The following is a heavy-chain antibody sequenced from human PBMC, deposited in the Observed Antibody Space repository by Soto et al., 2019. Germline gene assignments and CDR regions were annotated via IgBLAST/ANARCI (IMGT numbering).Heavy chain of an antibody. D-gene: IGHD6-19*01. CDR3: ARAHRIAVAGSPRPYYFDY. J-gene: IGHJ4*02. V-gene: IGHV1-69*13. CDR1: GGTFSSYA. CDR2: IIPIFGTA. Sequence: SVKVSCKASGGTFSSYAISWVRQAPGQGLEWMGGIIPIFGTANYAQKFQGRVTITADESTSTAYMELSSLRSEDTAVYYCARAHRIAVAGSPRPYYFDYWGQGTLVTVSS.